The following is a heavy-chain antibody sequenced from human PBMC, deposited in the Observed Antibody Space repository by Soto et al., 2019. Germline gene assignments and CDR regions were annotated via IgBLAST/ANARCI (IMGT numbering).Heavy chain of an antibody. J-gene: IGHJ4*02. CDR1: GYTFTSYG. D-gene: IGHD3-10*01. Sequence: ASVKVSCKASGYTFTSYGISWVRQAPRQGLQWMGWISAYNGNTNYAQKLQGRVTMTTDTSTSTAYMELRSLRSDDTAVYYCARDVLYSKYYYGSGSQFDYWGQGTLVTVSS. V-gene: IGHV1-18*01. CDR2: ISAYNGNT. CDR3: ARDVLYSKYYYGSGSQFDY.